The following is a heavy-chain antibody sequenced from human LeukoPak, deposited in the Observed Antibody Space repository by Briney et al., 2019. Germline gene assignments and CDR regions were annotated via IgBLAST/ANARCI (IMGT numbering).Heavy chain of an antibody. J-gene: IGHJ4*02. D-gene: IGHD6-19*01. V-gene: IGHV3-23*01. Sequence: PGGSLRLSCAASGFTFSSYGMSWVRQAPGKGLEWVSAISGSGGSTYYADSVKGRFTISRDNSKNTLYLQMNSLRAEDTAVYYCANAPVAGILGYWGQGTLVTVSS. CDR1: GFTFSSYG. CDR3: ANAPVAGILGY. CDR2: ISGSGGST.